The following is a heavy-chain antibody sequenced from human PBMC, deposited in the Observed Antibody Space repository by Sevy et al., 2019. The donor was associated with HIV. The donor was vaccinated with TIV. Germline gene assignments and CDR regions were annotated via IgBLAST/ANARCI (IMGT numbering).Heavy chain of an antibody. V-gene: IGHV3-49*03. CDR2: ITRNSYEPYGRKT. D-gene: IGHD3-9*01. Sequence: GGSLRLSCTTSGFTFDDSAMSWFRQAPGKGLEWVAFITRNSYEPYGRKTYYAASVKDRFISSRDDSKSVAYLQMNSLKTEDTAVYYCSRGLVTADTPEYYFDYWGQGTLVTVSS. CDR1: GFTFDDSA. CDR3: SRGLVTADTPEYYFDY. J-gene: IGHJ4*02.